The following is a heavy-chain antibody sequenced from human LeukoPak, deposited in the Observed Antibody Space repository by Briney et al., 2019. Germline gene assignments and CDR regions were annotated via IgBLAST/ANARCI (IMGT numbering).Heavy chain of an antibody. J-gene: IGHJ4*02. CDR1: GFTFSSYE. V-gene: IGHV3-48*03. CDR3: ARGDTAMVTPDY. D-gene: IGHD5-18*01. Sequence: GGSLRPSCAASGFTFSSYEMNWVRQAPGKGLEWVSYISSSGSTIYYADSVKGRFTISRDNAKNSLYLQMNSLRAEDTAVYYCARGDTAMVTPDYWGQGTLVTVSS. CDR2: ISSSGSTI.